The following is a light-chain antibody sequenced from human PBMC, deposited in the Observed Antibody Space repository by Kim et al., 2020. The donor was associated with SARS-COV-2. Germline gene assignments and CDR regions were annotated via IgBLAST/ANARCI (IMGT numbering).Light chain of an antibody. CDR3: QHLNSYPLT. CDR2: VAS. V-gene: IGKV1-9*01. CDR1: QGISNY. J-gene: IGKJ4*01. Sequence: ASVGDRVTITCRASQGISNYLAWYQQEPGKAPKLLIHVASTLHSGVPSRFSCSGSGTEFTLTISSLQPEDFATYYCQHLNSYPLTFGGGTKVEIK.